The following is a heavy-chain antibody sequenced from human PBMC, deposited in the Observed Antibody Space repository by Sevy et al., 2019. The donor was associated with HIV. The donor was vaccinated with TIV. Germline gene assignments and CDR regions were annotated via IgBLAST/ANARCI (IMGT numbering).Heavy chain of an antibody. V-gene: IGHV4-39*01. D-gene: IGHD6-25*01. J-gene: IGHJ5*02. Sequence: SETLSLTCTVSGGSISTNSYYWGWIRQPPGKGMAWIATIHYSGRTYYNPSFKSRVTISVDTSKDQFSLKLTSVTAADTSVYYCARVSWYSSGWLWFDNWGQGTLVTVSS. CDR1: GGSISTNSYY. CDR3: ARVSWYSSGWLWFDN. CDR2: IHYSGRT.